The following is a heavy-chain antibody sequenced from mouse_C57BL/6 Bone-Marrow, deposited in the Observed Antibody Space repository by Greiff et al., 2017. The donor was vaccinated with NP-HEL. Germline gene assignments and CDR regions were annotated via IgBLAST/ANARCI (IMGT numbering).Heavy chain of an antibody. CDR3: ARPRLSAWFAY. CDR1: GFTFSDYG. Sequence: EVHLVESGGGLVKPGGSLKLSCAASGFTFSDYGMHWVRQAPEKGLEWVAYISSGSSTIYYADTVKGRFTISRDNAKNTLFLQMTSLRSEDTAMYYCARPRLSAWFAYWGQWTLVTVSA. V-gene: IGHV5-17*01. CDR2: ISSGSSTI. J-gene: IGHJ3*01. D-gene: IGHD3-2*02.